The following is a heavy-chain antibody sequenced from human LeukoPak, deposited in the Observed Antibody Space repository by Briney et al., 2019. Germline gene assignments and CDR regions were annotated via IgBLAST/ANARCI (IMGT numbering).Heavy chain of an antibody. V-gene: IGHV3-7*01. CDR1: GFTFSSYW. J-gene: IGHJ5*02. CDR2: IKQDGSEK. Sequence: GGSLRLSCAASGFTFSSYWMSWVRQAPGKGLEWVANIKQDGSEKYYVDSVKGRFTISRDNAKNSLYLQMNSLRAGDTAVYYCARQTTVTTRWLWFDPWGQGTLVTVSS. CDR3: ARQTTVTTRWLWFDP. D-gene: IGHD4-17*01.